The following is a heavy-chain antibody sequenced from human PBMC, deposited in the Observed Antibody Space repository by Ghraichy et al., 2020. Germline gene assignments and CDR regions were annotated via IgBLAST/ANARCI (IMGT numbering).Heavy chain of an antibody. J-gene: IGHJ2*01. V-gene: IGHV3-74*01. CDR1: GFTFSHYW. Sequence: GGSLRLSCASSGFTFSHYWMHWVRQAPGKGLVWVSRMIIDGSSTSHAYSVKGRFTISRDNAKNKLYLEMNSVRAEDTAVYYCARDNGHYSFDLWGRGTLVTVSS. CDR2: MIIDGSST. D-gene: IGHD2-15*01. CDR3: ARDNGHYSFDL.